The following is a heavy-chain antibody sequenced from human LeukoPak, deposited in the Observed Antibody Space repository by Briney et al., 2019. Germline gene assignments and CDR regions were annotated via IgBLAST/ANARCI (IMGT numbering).Heavy chain of an antibody. D-gene: IGHD6-13*01. Sequence: QPGRSLRLSCAASGFTFSSYAMSWVRQAPGKGLEWVSAIRGSGGSTYYADSGKGRFTISRDNSKNTLYLQMNSLRAEDTAVYYCAKDRVGYSSSWYDYFDYWGQGTLVTVSS. CDR2: IRGSGGST. J-gene: IGHJ4*02. CDR1: GFTFSSYA. CDR3: AKDRVGYSSSWYDYFDY. V-gene: IGHV3-23*01.